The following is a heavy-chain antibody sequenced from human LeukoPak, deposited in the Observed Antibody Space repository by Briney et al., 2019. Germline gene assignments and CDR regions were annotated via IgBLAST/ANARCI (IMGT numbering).Heavy chain of an antibody. CDR1: GFTFDDYA. Sequence: GGSLRLSCAASGFTFDDYAMHWVRQAPGKGLEWVSGISWNSGSIGYADSVKGRFTISRGNAKNSLYLQMNSLRAEDTALYYCAKAYTTYYDFWSGWGSYGMDVWGQGTTVTVSS. CDR3: AKAYTTYYDFWSGWGSYGMDV. V-gene: IGHV3-9*01. J-gene: IGHJ6*02. CDR2: ISWNSGSI. D-gene: IGHD3-3*01.